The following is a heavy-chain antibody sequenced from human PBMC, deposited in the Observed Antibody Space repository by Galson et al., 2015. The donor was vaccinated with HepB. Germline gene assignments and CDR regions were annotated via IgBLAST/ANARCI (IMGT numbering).Heavy chain of an antibody. CDR3: ARGPIVVVPAAREGFYYYYYMDV. Sequence: SVKVSCKASGYTFTGYYMHWVRQAPGQGLEWMGWMNPNSGNTGYAQKFQGRVTMTRNTSISTAYMELSSLRSEDTAVYYCARGPIVVVPAAREGFYYYYYMDVWGKGTTVTVSS. CDR1: GYTFTGYY. J-gene: IGHJ6*03. V-gene: IGHV1-8*02. D-gene: IGHD2-2*01. CDR2: MNPNSGNT.